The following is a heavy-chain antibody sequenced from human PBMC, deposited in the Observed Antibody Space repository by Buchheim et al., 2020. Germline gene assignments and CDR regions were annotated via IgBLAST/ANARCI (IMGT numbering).Heavy chain of an antibody. Sequence: EVQLVESGGGLVQPGGSLRLSCAASGFTFSSYQMNWVRQAPGRGLEWVSYIGSSGNTIYYADSVKGRFTISRDHAKNSLYLQMNSLRAEDTAVYYCARLRFLEWLPTHWGQGTL. CDR3: ARLRFLEWLPTH. V-gene: IGHV3-48*03. CDR1: GFTFSSYQ. CDR2: IGSSGNTI. D-gene: IGHD3-3*01. J-gene: IGHJ4*02.